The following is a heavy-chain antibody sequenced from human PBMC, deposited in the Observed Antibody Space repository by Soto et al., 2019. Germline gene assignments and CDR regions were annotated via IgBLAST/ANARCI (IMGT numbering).Heavy chain of an antibody. CDR3: ARWGGGSYHFDY. J-gene: IGHJ4*02. Sequence: QVQLQESGPGLVKPSQTLSLTCTVSGGSISSGGYYWSWIRQHPGKGLEWIGYIYYSGSTYYNPSLKSRVTISVDTSKYQFSLELSSVTAADTAVYYCARWGGGSYHFDYWGQGTLVTVSS. D-gene: IGHD3-16*01. CDR2: IYYSGST. CDR1: GGSISSGGYY. V-gene: IGHV4-31*03.